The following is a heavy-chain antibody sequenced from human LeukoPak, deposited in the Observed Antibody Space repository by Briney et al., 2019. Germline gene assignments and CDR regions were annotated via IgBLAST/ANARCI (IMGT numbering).Heavy chain of an antibody. J-gene: IGHJ5*02. V-gene: IGHV4-30-2*01. CDR3: ARPYSSGWRGGFDP. CDR1: GASISGGVYY. D-gene: IGHD6-19*01. CDR2: IYHSGST. Sequence: PSQTPSLTCTVSGASISGGVYYWTWIRQPPGKGLEWIGYIYHSGSTYYNPSLKSRVAISVDGSKNQFSLKLTSVTAADTAVYYCARPYSSGWRGGFDPWGQGTLVTVSS.